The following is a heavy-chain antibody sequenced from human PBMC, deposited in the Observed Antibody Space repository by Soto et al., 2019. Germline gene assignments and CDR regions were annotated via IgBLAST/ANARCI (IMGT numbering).Heavy chain of an antibody. CDR1: GYTFTSFY. Sequence: QVQLVQSGAEVKNPGASVKVSCKASGYTFTSFYIHWVRQAPGQGLEWMSIINPNGGSTNYAQNHQGRVTLTRDTSTNTVYMELSRLRSEDTAVYYCARGLTSGDYWGQGTLVTVSS. CDR2: INPNGGST. CDR3: ARGLTSGDY. V-gene: IGHV1-46*01. J-gene: IGHJ4*02.